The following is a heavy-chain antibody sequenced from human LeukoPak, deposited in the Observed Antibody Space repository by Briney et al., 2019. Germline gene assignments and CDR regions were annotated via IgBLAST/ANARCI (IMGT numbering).Heavy chain of an antibody. CDR1: GFTFSSYG. V-gene: IGHV3-23*01. Sequence: PGGTLRLSCAASGFTFSSYGMSWVRQAPGKGLEWVSAISGSGGSTYYADSVKGRFTISRDNSKNTLYLQMNSLRAEDTAVYYCAGNSDYGDYFDYWGQGTLVTVSS. D-gene: IGHD4-17*01. CDR3: AGNSDYGDYFDY. J-gene: IGHJ4*02. CDR2: ISGSGGST.